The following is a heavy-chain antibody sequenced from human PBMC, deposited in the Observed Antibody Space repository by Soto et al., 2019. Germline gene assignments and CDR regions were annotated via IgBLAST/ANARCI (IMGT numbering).Heavy chain of an antibody. CDR1: GFTFSSYG. Sequence: PGGSLRLSCAASGFTFSSYGMHWVRQAPGKGLEWVAVIWYDGSNKYYADSVKGRFTISRDNSKNTLYLQMNSLRAEDTAVYYCARGGGSSWYSPFDPWGQGTLVTVS. J-gene: IGHJ5*02. D-gene: IGHD6-13*01. CDR2: IWYDGSNK. V-gene: IGHV3-33*01. CDR3: ARGGGSSWYSPFDP.